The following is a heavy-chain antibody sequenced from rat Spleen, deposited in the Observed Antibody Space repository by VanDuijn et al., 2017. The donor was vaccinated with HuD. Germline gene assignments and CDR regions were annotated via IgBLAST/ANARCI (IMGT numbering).Heavy chain of an antibody. J-gene: IGHJ2*01. Sequence: EVQLVESGGGLVRPGRSLKLSCAASGFSFSNYGMAWVCQAPTKGLEWVATISHDGSKIYYRGSVKGRFTISRDNAKSTLYLQMDSLRSEDTATYDCVRDADKPFHFCDSWGQGVRVTVSS. CDR3: VRDADKPFHFCDS. CDR1: GFSFSNYG. CDR2: ISHDGSKI. D-gene: IGHD1-6*01. V-gene: IGHV5-29*01.